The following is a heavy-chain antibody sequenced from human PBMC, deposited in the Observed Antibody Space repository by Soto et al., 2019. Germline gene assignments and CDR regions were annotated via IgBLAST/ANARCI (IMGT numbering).Heavy chain of an antibody. J-gene: IGHJ4*02. CDR2: ISSSGSTI. Sequence: EVQLVESGGGLVQPGGSLRLSCAASGFTFSSYEMNWVRQAPGKGLEWVSYISSSGSTIYYADSVKGRFTISRDNAKNSLYLQMNSLRAEDTAVYYCARDYEDYGDYALGLTFDYWGQGTLVTVSS. D-gene: IGHD4-17*01. CDR3: ARDYEDYGDYALGLTFDY. V-gene: IGHV3-48*03. CDR1: GFTFSSYE.